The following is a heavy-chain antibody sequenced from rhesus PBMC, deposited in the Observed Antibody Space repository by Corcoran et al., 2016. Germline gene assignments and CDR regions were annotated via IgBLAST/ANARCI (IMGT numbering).Heavy chain of an antibody. CDR1: GGSISSSNW. V-gene: IGHV4-93*02. J-gene: IGHJ4*01. CDR2: SYGSGGST. Sequence: AVVKPSETLSLTCAVSGGSISSSNWWSWIRQSPGKGLEWIGGSYGSGGSTEYNPSLKSRVTISIDTSKNQFSLKLSSVTAADTAVYYCARRWGSGHFDYWGQGVLVTVSS. CDR3: ARRWGSGHFDY. D-gene: IGHD5-42*01.